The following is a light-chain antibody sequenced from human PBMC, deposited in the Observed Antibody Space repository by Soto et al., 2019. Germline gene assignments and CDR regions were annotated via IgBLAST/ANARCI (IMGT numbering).Light chain of an antibody. CDR2: GAS. CDR3: QQYNNWQT. CDR1: QSVSIN. J-gene: IGKJ1*01. V-gene: IGKV3-15*01. Sequence: EIVMTQSPATRSVSPGERATLSCRASQSVSINLAWYQQKPGQAPRLLIYGASTRATGIPARFSGSGSGTEFTLTISSLQSEDFAVYYCQQYNNWQTFGQGTKVDIK.